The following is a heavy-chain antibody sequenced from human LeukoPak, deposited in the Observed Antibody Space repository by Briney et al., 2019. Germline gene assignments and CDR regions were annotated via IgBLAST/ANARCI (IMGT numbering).Heavy chain of an antibody. CDR2: TNHSGST. CDR3: ARDGYSYGHQENYYYYMDV. Sequence: PSETLSLTCAVYGGSFSGYYWSWIRQPPGKGLDWIGETNHSGSTNYNPSLKSRVTISVDTSKNQFSLKLSSVTAADTAVYYCARDGYSYGHQENYYYYMDVWGKGTTVTVSS. J-gene: IGHJ6*03. D-gene: IGHD5-18*01. V-gene: IGHV4-34*01. CDR1: GGSFSGYY.